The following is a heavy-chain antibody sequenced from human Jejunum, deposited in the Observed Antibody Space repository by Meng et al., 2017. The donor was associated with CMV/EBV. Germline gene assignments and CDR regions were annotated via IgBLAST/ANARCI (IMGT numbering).Heavy chain of an antibody. D-gene: IGHD6-19*01. J-gene: IGHJ4*02. Sequence: VQLQESGPGLVKPSQTLSLTCTVSGGSVSSDGYYWTWIRQHPGKGLEWFGHIYYSGSTFYNPSLKRRVIISIGTSKNQFSLNLRSVTAADTAVYYCARVSSGWDYFDYWGQGTLVTVSS. V-gene: IGHV4-31*03. CDR2: IYYSGST. CDR3: ARVSSGWDYFDY. CDR1: GGSVSSDGYY.